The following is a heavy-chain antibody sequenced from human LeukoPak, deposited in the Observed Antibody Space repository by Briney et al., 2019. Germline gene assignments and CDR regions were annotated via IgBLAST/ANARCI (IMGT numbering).Heavy chain of an antibody. Sequence: ASETLSLTCAVYGGSFSGYYWSWIRQPPGKGLEWIGEINHGGSTNYNPSLKSRVTISVDTSKNQFSLKLSSVTAADTAVYYCATISAVADSYWGQGTLVTVSS. V-gene: IGHV4-34*01. CDR1: GGSFSGYY. D-gene: IGHD6-19*01. CDR2: INHGGST. CDR3: ATISAVADSY. J-gene: IGHJ4*02.